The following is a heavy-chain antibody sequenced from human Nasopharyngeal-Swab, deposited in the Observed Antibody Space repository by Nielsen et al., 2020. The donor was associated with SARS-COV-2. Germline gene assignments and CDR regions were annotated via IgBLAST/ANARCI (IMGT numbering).Heavy chain of an antibody. J-gene: IGHJ4*02. D-gene: IGHD5-24*01. V-gene: IGHV3-23*01. CDR3: AKDRGPMMATPDY. CDR1: GFTFSSYA. Sequence: GESLKISCAASGFTFSSYAMSWVRQAPGKGLEWVSAISGSGGSTYYADSVKGRFTISRDNSKNTLYLQMNSLRAEDTAVYYCAKDRGPMMATPDYWGQGTLGTVSS. CDR2: ISGSGGST.